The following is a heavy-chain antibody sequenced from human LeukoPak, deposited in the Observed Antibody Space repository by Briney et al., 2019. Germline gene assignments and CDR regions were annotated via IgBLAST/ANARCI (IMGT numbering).Heavy chain of an antibody. CDR1: AGSISSYY. V-gene: IGHV4-4*07. D-gene: IGHD3-10*01. J-gene: IGHJ5*02. CDR3: ARDYGSAPNWFDP. CDR2: IQSSGNI. Sequence: PSETLLLTCTVPAGSISSYYWSWIRQPAGKGLEWIGRIQSSGNIKYNPSLKSRVTMSPDTSKNQLSLKLSTVTAADTAVYYCARDYGSAPNWFDPWGQGTLVTVSS.